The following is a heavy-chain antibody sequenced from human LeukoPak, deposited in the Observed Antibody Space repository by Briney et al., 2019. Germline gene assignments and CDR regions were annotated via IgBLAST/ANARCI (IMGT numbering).Heavy chain of an antibody. D-gene: IGHD3-22*01. J-gene: IGHJ4*02. CDR3: ARDHSLPRNYYDSSGYLL. CDR1: GGTFSSYA. CDR2: INPNSGGT. V-gene: IGHV1-2*02. Sequence: GSSVKVSCKASGGTFSSYAISWVRQAPGQGLEWMGWINPNSGGTNYAQKFQGRVTMTRDTSISTAYMELSRLRSDDTAVYYCARDHSLPRNYYDSSGYLLWGQGTLVTVSS.